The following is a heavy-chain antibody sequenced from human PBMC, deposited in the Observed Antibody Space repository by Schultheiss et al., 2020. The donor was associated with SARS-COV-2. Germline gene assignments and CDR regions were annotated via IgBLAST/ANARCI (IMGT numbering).Heavy chain of an antibody. CDR1: GGSISSYY. CDR3: ARGDILTGDYFDY. Sequence: SETLSLTCTVSGGSISSYYWSWIRQPPGKGLEWIGYIYYSGSTNYNPSLKSRVTISVDTSKNQFSLKLSSVTAADTAVYYCARGDILTGDYFDYWGQGTLVTVSS. J-gene: IGHJ4*02. CDR2: IYYSGST. D-gene: IGHD3-9*01. V-gene: IGHV4-59*12.